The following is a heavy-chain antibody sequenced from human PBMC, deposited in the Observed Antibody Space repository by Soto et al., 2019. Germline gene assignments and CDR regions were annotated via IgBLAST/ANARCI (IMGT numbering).Heavy chain of an antibody. Sequence: SETLSLTCTVSGGSISSYYLSWIRQPPGKGLEWIGYIYYSGITDYNPSLKSRVTISVDTSKSQFSLKLTSVTAADTAVYYCARGGGVYYFDYWGQGTLVTVSS. CDR2: IYYSGIT. D-gene: IGHD2-8*02. CDR3: ARGGGVYYFDY. V-gene: IGHV4-59*01. CDR1: GGSISSYY. J-gene: IGHJ4*02.